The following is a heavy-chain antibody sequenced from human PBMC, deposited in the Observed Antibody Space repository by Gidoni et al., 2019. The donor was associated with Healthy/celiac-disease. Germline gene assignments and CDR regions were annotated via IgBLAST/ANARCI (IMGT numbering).Heavy chain of an antibody. V-gene: IGHV2-5*02. CDR2: IYWDDDK. J-gene: IGHJ5*02. D-gene: IGHD4-17*01. CDR1: GFSLSTSGVG. Sequence: QITLKESGPTLVKPTQTLTLTCTFSGFSLSTSGVGVGWIRQPPGQALEWLALIYWDDDKRYSPSLKSRLTITKDTSKNQVVLTMTNMDPVDTATYYCAHRITPDYEVPWYNWFDPWGQGTLVTVSS. CDR3: AHRITPDYEVPWYNWFDP.